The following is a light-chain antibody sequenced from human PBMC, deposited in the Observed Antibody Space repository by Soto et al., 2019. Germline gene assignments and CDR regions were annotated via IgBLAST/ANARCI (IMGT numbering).Light chain of an antibody. Sequence: EIVLTQSPGTLSLSPGERATLSCRASQSVSNNYLAWYQQKPGQAPRLLVYGASNRATAIADRFSGRGSGTDFTLTISRREPEDFAVYYCQQYLSTRVTFGQGTKLEIK. V-gene: IGKV3-20*01. CDR2: GAS. J-gene: IGKJ2*01. CDR1: QSVSNNY. CDR3: QQYLSTRVT.